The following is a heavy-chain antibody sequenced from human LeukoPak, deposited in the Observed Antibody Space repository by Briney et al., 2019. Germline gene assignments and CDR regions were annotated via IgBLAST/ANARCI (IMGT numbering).Heavy chain of an antibody. D-gene: IGHD3-22*01. Sequence: SETLSLTCAVYGGSFSGYYWSWIRQPPGKGLEWIGEINHSGSTNYNPSLKSRVTISLETSRNQFSLKLSSVTAADTAVYYCTRGTFRSLLYYYDSSGYYLYWGQGTLVTVSS. CDR3: TRGTFRSLLYYYDSSGYYLY. CDR2: INHSGST. V-gene: IGHV4-34*01. CDR1: GGSFSGYY. J-gene: IGHJ4*02.